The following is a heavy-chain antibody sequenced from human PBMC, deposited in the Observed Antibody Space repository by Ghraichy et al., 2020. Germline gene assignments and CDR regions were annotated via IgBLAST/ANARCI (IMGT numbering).Heavy chain of an antibody. Sequence: GGSLRLSCAASGFTFSDYYMSWIRQAPGKRLEWVSYISSSGSTIYYADSVKGRFTISRDNAKNSLYLQMNSLRAEDTAVYYCARVRGYDFWSGYPTYYYYGMDVWGQGTTVTVSS. CDR3: ARVRGYDFWSGYPTYYYYGMDV. J-gene: IGHJ6*02. D-gene: IGHD3-3*01. CDR1: GFTFSDYY. V-gene: IGHV3-11*01. CDR2: ISSSGSTI.